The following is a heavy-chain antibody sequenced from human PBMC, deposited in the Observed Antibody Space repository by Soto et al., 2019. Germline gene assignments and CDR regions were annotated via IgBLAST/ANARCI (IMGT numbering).Heavy chain of an antibody. Sequence: GESLKISCKGSGHSFTTYWIGWVRQMPGKGLEWMGIIYPGDSDTRYSPSFQGQVTISADKSISTAYLQWSSLKASDTAMYYCAGGGVRGVITRTRDYYGMDVWGQGTTVT. J-gene: IGHJ6*02. D-gene: IGHD3-10*01. CDR2: IYPGDSDT. CDR3: AGGGVRGVITRTRDYYGMDV. CDR1: GHSFTTYW. V-gene: IGHV5-51*01.